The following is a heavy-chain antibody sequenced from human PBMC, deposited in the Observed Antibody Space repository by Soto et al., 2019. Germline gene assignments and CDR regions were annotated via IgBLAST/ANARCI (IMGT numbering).Heavy chain of an antibody. CDR3: ARDEANAMVRGYDN. D-gene: IGHD3-10*01. Sequence: EAQLVQSGGGLVQPGGSMRLSCVASGFTFSNYWMHWVRQAPGKGLVWVSSIKFDGSLTPYADSVKGRFTISRDNARITVYLQMNSLSAEDTGIYYCARDEANAMVRGYDNWGQGTLVTVSS. J-gene: IGHJ4*02. CDR1: GFTFSNYW. CDR2: IKFDGSLT. V-gene: IGHV3-74*01.